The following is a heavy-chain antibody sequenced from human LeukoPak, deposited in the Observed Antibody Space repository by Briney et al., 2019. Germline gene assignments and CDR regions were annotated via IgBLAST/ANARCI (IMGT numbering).Heavy chain of an antibody. CDR1: GGSISSYY. CDR2: IYYSGST. Sequence: PSETLSLTCTVSGGSISSYYWSWIRQPPGKGLEWIGYIYYSGSTNYNPSLKSRVTISVDTSKNQFSLKLSSVTAADTAVYYCARYTAMVPYYFDYWGQGTLVTVSS. V-gene: IGHV4-59*08. CDR3: ARYTAMVPYYFDY. D-gene: IGHD5-18*01. J-gene: IGHJ4*02.